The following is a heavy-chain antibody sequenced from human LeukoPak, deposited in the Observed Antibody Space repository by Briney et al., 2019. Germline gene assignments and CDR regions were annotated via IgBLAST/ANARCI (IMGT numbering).Heavy chain of an antibody. J-gene: IGHJ4*02. D-gene: IGHD4-17*01. V-gene: IGHV3-64*01. CDR1: GFTFSSYD. CDR3: ARRGSNYGDSMDY. CDR2: ISSKGGST. Sequence: PGGSLRLSCAASGFTFSSYDMNWVRQAPGKGMEYVSAISSKGGSTYYANSVKGRFTISTDNSKNTLYLQMGSLRGEDMAVYYCARRGSNYGDSMDYWGQRTLVTVSS.